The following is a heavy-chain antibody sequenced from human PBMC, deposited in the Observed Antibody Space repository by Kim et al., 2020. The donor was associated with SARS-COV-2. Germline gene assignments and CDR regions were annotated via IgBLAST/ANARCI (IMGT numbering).Heavy chain of an antibody. D-gene: IGHD1-26*01. V-gene: IGHV3-15*01. Sequence: GGSLRLSCAASGFTFSNAWMSWVRQAPWKGLEWVGRIKSKTDGGTTDYAAPVKGRFTISRDDSKNTLYLQMNSLKTEDTAVYYCTTRSRVGATTFDYWGQGTLVTVSS. CDR1: GFTFSNAW. CDR3: TTRSRVGATTFDY. CDR2: IKSKTDGGTT. J-gene: IGHJ4*02.